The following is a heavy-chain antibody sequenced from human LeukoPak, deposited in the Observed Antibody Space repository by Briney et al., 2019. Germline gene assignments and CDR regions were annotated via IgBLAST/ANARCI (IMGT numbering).Heavy chain of an antibody. J-gene: IGHJ4*02. CDR2: ISGSGGST. CDR1: GFTFSSYA. V-gene: IGHV3-23*01. CDR3: AKVLNYDFWSGYYPFDY. D-gene: IGHD3-3*01. Sequence: PGGSLRLSCAASGFTFSSYAMSWVRQAPGKGLEWVSAISGSGGSTCYADSVKGRFTISRDNSKNTLYLQMNSLRAEDTAVYYCAKVLNYDFWSGYYPFDYWGQGTLVTVSS.